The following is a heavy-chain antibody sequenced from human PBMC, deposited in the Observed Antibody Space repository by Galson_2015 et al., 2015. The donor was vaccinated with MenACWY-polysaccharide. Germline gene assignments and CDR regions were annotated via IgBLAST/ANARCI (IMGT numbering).Heavy chain of an antibody. CDR2: IKSDGSST. CDR1: GFTFSTYW. V-gene: IGHV3-74*01. CDR3: ARGYSAYD. Sequence: LRLSCAASGFTFSTYWMHWVRQAPGKGLVWVSRIKSDGSSTNYADSVKGRFTISRDNAKNTLYLQMNGLRAEDTALYYCARGYSAYDWGQGTLVTVSA. J-gene: IGHJ4*02. D-gene: IGHD5-12*01.